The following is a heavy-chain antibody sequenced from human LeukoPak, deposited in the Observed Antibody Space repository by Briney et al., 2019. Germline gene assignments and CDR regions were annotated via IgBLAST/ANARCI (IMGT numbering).Heavy chain of an antibody. CDR1: GGSISSYY. CDR2: IYYSGST. V-gene: IGHV4-59*01. Sequence: SETLSLTCSVSGGSISSYYWSWIRQPPGKGLEWIGCIYYSGSTNYNPSLKSRVTISVDTSKNQFSLRLSSVTAADTAVYYCARNRYSSGWYYFDYWGQGTLVTVSS. J-gene: IGHJ4*02. D-gene: IGHD6-19*01. CDR3: ARNRYSSGWYYFDY.